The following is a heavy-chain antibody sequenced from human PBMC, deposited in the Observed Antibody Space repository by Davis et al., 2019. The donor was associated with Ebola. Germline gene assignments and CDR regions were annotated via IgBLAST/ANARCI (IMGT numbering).Heavy chain of an antibody. Sequence: LNLSCAASGFTFRSYAMHWVRQAPGKGLVWVAVISYDGSNKYYAESVKGRFTISRDNSKNTLYLQMNSLRAEDTAVYYCARDSLDDWLIRTYFDYWGQGTLVTVSS. CDR3: ARDSLDDWLIRTYFDY. J-gene: IGHJ4*02. CDR1: GFTFRSYA. CDR2: ISYDGSNK. V-gene: IGHV3-30-3*01. D-gene: IGHD3-9*01.